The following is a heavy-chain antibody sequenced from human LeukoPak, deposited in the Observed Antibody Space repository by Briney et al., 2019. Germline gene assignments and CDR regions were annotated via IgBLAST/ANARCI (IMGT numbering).Heavy chain of an antibody. D-gene: IGHD6-13*01. J-gene: IGHJ4*02. CDR3: AREAAAAGDFDY. CDR2: IYYSGST. V-gene: IGHV4-39*07. CDR1: GGSISSSSYY. Sequence: SETLSLTCTVSGGSISSSSYYWGWIRQPPGKGLEWIGSIYYSGSTYYNPSLKSRVTISVDTSKNQFSLKLSSVTAADTAVYYCAREAAAAGDFDYWGQGTLVTVSS.